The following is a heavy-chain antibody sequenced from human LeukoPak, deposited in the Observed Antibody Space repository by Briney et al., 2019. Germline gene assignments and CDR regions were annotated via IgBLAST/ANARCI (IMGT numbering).Heavy chain of an antibody. D-gene: IGHD2-2*02. J-gene: IGHJ6*02. CDR3: ARRDCRSTSCYNANYGLDV. Sequence: ASVKVSCKASGYTFTDHSLHWVRQAPGQGLEWMGWMNPNSGGTNYAQQFQGRVTMTRDTSISTAYMELSRLRSDDTAVYYCARRDCRSTSCYNANYGLDVWGQGTTVTVSS. CDR2: MNPNSGGT. CDR1: GYTFTDHS. V-gene: IGHV1-2*02.